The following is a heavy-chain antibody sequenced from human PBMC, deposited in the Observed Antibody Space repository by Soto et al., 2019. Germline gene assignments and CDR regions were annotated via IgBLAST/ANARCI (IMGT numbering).Heavy chain of an antibody. Sequence: ALVKVSCKASGYTFTSYYMHWVRQAPGQGLEWMGWISAYNGNTNYAQKLQGRVTMTTDTSTSTAYMELRSLRSDDTAVYYCARVGQWLFDYWGQGTLVTVSS. CDR3: ARVGQWLFDY. CDR1: GYTFTSYY. J-gene: IGHJ4*02. D-gene: IGHD6-19*01. CDR2: ISAYNGNT. V-gene: IGHV1-18*04.